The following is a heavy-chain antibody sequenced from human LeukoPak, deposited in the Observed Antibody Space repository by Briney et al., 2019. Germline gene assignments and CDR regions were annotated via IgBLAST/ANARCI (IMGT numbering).Heavy chain of an antibody. CDR1: GFTFSSYG. D-gene: IGHD5-18*01. J-gene: IGHJ4*02. Sequence: GGSLRLSCAASGFTFSSYGMHWVRQAPGKGLEWVAFIRYDGSNKYYADSVKGRFTISRDNSKNTLYLQMNSLRAEDTAVYYCAKRGTVHVVDTAMAGGLSFDYWGQGTLVTFSS. CDR3: AKRGTVHVVDTAMAGGLSFDY. V-gene: IGHV3-30*02. CDR2: IRYDGSNK.